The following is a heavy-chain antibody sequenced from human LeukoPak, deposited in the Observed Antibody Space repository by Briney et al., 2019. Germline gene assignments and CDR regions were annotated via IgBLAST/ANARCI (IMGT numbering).Heavy chain of an antibody. V-gene: IGHV3-30*01. CDR2: ISYDGSNK. D-gene: IGHD4-23*01. J-gene: IGHJ5*02. CDR3: ARSTLRWNNWFDP. CDR1: GCTFSSYA. Sequence: GRSLRLSCAASGCTFSSYAMHWVRQAPGKGLEWVAVISYDGSNKYYADSVKGRFTISRDNSKNTLYLQMNSLRAEDTAVYYCARSTLRWNNWFDPWGQGTLVTVSS.